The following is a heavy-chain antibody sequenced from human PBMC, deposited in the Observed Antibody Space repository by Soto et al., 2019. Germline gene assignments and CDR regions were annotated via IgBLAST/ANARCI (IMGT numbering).Heavy chain of an antibody. Sequence: PGGSLRLSCAASGFTFSSYGMHWVRQAPGKGLEWVAVISYDGSNKYYADSVKGRFTISRDNSKNTLYLQMNSLGAEDTAVYYCAKADFWSGYYYYGMDVWGQGTTVTVSS. V-gene: IGHV3-30*18. D-gene: IGHD3-3*01. J-gene: IGHJ6*02. CDR2: ISYDGSNK. CDR1: GFTFSSYG. CDR3: AKADFWSGYYYYGMDV.